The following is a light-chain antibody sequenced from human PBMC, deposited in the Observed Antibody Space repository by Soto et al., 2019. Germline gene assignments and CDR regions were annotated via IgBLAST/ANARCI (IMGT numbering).Light chain of an antibody. CDR1: QSVSSSY. CDR2: GAS. V-gene: IGKV3-20*01. J-gene: IGKJ5*01. Sequence: EIVLTQSPGTLSLSPGERATLSCRPSQSVSSSYLAWYQQKPGQAPRLLIYGASNRATGIPDRFSGSGSGTDFTLTISRLEPEDFAVYYCQQYGSSPPITFGQGTRLEIK. CDR3: QQYGSSPPIT.